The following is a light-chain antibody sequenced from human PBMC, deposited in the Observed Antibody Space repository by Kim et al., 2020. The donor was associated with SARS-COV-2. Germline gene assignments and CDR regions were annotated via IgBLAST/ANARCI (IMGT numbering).Light chain of an antibody. CDR1: SSDIAIYDY. Sequence: QSVLTQPPSASGSPGQSVTISCTGSSSDIAIYDYVSWYQQYPGKAPKLIIYDVTKRPSGVPDRFSGSKSANTASLTVSGLQAEDEADYYCSSYAGSNNGLFGGGTQLTVL. J-gene: IGLJ2*01. CDR3: SSYAGSNNGL. V-gene: IGLV2-8*01. CDR2: DVT.